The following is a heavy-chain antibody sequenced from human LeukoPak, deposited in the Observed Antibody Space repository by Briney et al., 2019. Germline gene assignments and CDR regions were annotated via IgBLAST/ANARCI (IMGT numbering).Heavy chain of an antibody. D-gene: IGHD3-10*01. CDR1: GFMFSNYW. CDR2: INSDGSNT. V-gene: IGHV3-74*03. Sequence: GGSLRLSCVGSGFMFSNYWMHWVRQVPGKGLAWVSRINSDGSNTPYADSVRGRFTISRDDAKNTLYLEMSSLRGEDTAVYYCAGSRGAHYFDFWGQGTLVTVSS. CDR3: AGSRGAHYFDF. J-gene: IGHJ4*02.